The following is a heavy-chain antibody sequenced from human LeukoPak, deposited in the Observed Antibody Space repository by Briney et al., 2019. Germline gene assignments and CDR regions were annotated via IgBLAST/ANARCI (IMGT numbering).Heavy chain of an antibody. CDR2: IRYDGSNK. CDR3: AKDAAPGMGKLDY. D-gene: IGHD3-10*01. CDR1: GFTFSSYG. J-gene: IGHJ4*02. V-gene: IGHV3-30*02. Sequence: GGSLRLSCAASGFTFSSYGMHWVRQAPGKGLEWVAFIRYDGSNKYYADSVKGRFTIFRDNSKNTLYLQMNSLRADDTAVYYCAKDAAPGMGKLDYWGQGTLVTVSS.